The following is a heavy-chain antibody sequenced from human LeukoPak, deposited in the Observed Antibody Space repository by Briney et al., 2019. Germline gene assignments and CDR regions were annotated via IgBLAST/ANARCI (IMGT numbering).Heavy chain of an antibody. D-gene: IGHD2-2*01. V-gene: IGHV1-46*01. CDR2: INPSGGST. CDR3: ARGPDCSSTSCSRWFDP. J-gene: IGHJ5*02. CDR1: GYTFTSYG. Sequence: ASVKVSCKASGYTFTSYGISWVRQAPGQGLEWMGIINPSGGSTSYAQKFQGRVTMTRDTSTSTVYMELSSLRSEDTAVYYCARGPDCSSTSCSRWFDPWGQGTLVTVSS.